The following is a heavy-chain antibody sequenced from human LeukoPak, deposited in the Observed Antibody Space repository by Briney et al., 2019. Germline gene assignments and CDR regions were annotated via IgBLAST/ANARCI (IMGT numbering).Heavy chain of an antibody. J-gene: IGHJ3*02. CDR2: ISDSGVTA. CDR3: GRVGGRSVSAKGDAFDI. V-gene: IGHV3-23*01. CDR1: GFTFSNYA. Sequence: GGSLRLSCAASGFTFSNYAMSWVRQAPGQGLDWVSAISDSGVTAYYADSVKGRFTISRDNARDSMYLQMNSLRVEDTAMYYCGRVGGRSVSAKGDAFDIWGQGTMVTVSS. D-gene: IGHD3-10*01.